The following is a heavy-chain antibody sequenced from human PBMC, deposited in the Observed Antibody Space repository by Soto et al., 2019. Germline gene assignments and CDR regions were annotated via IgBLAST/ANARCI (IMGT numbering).Heavy chain of an antibody. J-gene: IGHJ4*02. Sequence: SVKVSCKASGGTFSSYAISWVRQAPGQGLEWMGGIIPIFGTANYTQKFQGRVTITADESTSTAYMELSSLRSEDTAVYYCARGVEMATSFDYWGQGTLVTVSS. CDR1: GGTFSSYA. CDR2: IIPIFGTA. CDR3: ARGVEMATSFDY. V-gene: IGHV1-69*13. D-gene: IGHD5-12*01.